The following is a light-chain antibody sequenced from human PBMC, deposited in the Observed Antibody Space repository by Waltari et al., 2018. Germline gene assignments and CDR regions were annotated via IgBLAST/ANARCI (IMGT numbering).Light chain of an antibody. Sequence: QAVVTQKPSLAVSPRGPVTITCGSRTGGVTRGQSPYLFQRKPGQVPRTLIYDTSNKPPWTPARFSGALLGGKAALTLSGAQPEDEAEYYCLLWYRGARWVFGGGTKLSVL. CDR3: LLWYRGARWV. V-gene: IGLV7-46*01. CDR2: DTS. J-gene: IGLJ3*02. CDR1: TGGVTRGQS.